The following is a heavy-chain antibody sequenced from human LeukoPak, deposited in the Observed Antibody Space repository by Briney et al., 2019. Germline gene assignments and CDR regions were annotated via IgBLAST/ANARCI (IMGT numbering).Heavy chain of an antibody. CDR3: ARELKYSSSSYFDY. V-gene: IGHV4-59*11. Sequence: SETLSLTCTVSGGSISSHYWGWIRQPPGKGLEWIGYIYYSGSTYYNPSLKSRVTISVDTSKNQFSLKLSSVTAADTAVYYCARELKYSSSSYFDYWGQGTLVTVSS. D-gene: IGHD6-6*01. CDR1: GGSISSHY. J-gene: IGHJ4*02. CDR2: IYYSGST.